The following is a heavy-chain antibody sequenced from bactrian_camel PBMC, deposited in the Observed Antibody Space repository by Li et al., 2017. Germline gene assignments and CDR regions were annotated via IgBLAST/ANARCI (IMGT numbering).Heavy chain of an antibody. J-gene: IGHJ4*01. D-gene: IGHD6*01. CDR1: THSYSGTG. CDR2: LHSSGVS. V-gene: IGHV3S53*01. Sequence: HVQLVESGGDAVAAGGSLRLSCIPPTHSYSGTGGCMGWYRQVPGKEPEGVAGLHSSGVSTYSDFVKGRFTVSHDNAKNTVYLQMNNLKPEDTAMHYCKTERGRGSSWTCVFPKESQGTQVTVS.